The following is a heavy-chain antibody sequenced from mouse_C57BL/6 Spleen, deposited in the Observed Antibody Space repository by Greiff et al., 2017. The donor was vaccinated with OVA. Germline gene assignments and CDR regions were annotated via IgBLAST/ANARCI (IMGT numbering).Heavy chain of an antibody. CDR1: GYAFSSSW. V-gene: IGHV1-82*01. Sequence: QVQLKESGPELVKPGASVKISCKASGYAFSSSWMNWVKQRPGKGLEWIGRIYPGDGDTNYNGKFKGKATLTADKSSSTAYMQLSSLTSEDSAVYFCARSKDGSSPGFAYWGQGTLVTVSA. D-gene: IGHD1-1*01. CDR2: IYPGDGDT. CDR3: ARSKDGSSPGFAY. J-gene: IGHJ3*01.